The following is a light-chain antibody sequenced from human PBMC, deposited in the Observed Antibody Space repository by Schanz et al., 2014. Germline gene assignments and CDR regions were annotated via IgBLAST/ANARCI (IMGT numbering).Light chain of an antibody. V-gene: IGLV2-14*01. J-gene: IGLJ1*01. CDR2: DVS. CDR3: SSYTTSSTPYV. CDR1: SSDVGDYNY. Sequence: QSALTQPASVSGSPGQSITISCTGTSSDVGDYNYVSWYQQHPGKAPQLIIYDVSNRPSGVSDRFSGSKSGNTASLTISGLQAEDEADYYCSSYTTSSTPYVFGTGTKLTVL.